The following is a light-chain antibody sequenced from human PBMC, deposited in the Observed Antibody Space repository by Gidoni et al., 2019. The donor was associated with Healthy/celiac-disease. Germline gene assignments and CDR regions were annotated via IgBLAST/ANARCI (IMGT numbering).Light chain of an antibody. Sequence: SALPQPATVPGSPGQSTTISCTGTSSNGGGYNYVYCYQQHPGKAPKLMSYDVSNRPAGVSNRCSGAKSGKTASPIISGLQAEDKADYYCSSYTSSSTVVFGGGTKLTVL. V-gene: IGLV2-14*03. CDR2: DVS. J-gene: IGLJ2*01. CDR1: SSNGGGYNY. CDR3: SSYTSSSTVV.